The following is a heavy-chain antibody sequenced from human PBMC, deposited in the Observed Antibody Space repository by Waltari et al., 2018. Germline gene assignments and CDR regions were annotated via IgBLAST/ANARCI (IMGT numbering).Heavy chain of an antibody. D-gene: IGHD2-21*02. CDR1: AYLFRSRG. J-gene: IGHJ5*02. V-gene: IGHV1-18*01. Sequence: QVQLLQSEAAVNKPGAPVNVSCKASAYLFRSRGFSSVRQAPGQGREWIGWSSAFNGKTRNAHKFQGRVTMTTDTSTTTAYMELRGLRSDDTAVYYCARDNSGLAGVTLDPWGQGTLVSVSS. CDR3: ARDNSGLAGVTLDP. CDR2: SSAFNGKT.